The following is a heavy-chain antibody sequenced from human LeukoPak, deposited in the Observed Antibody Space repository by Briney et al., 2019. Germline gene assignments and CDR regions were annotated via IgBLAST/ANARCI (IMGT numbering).Heavy chain of an antibody. CDR3: ARYRYSGSYPTDY. D-gene: IGHD1-26*01. CDR2: ISSSSTTI. J-gene: IGHJ4*02. Sequence: GGSLRLSCAASGFTFSDYYMSWIRQAPGKGLEWVSYISSSSTTIYYADSVKGRFTISRDNAKNSLYLQMNSLRAEDTAVYYCARYRYSGSYPTDYWGQGTLATVSS. V-gene: IGHV3-11*04. CDR1: GFTFSDYY.